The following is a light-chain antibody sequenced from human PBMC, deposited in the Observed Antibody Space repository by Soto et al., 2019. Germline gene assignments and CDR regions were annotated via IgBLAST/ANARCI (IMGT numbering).Light chain of an antibody. CDR3: SSYTTSSTVA. V-gene: IGLV2-14*01. J-gene: IGLJ2*01. Sequence: QSVLTQSASVSGSPGQSNTISCTGTSSDIGGYNYVSWYQQHPDKAPKLMIFEVSNRPSGVSNRFSGSKSGNTASLTISGLLPEDEADYYCSSYTTSSTVAFGGGTKLTVL. CDR2: EVS. CDR1: SSDIGGYNY.